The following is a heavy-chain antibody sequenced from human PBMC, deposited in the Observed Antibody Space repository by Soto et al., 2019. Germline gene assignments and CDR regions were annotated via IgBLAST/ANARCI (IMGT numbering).Heavy chain of an antibody. CDR3: ARDDGSSWYGAFDI. CDR2: IYSGGST. J-gene: IGHJ3*02. Sequence: GRSLRLSCAASGFTVSRNYMSWDRQTPGKGLEWVSVIYSGGSTYYADSVKGRFTISRDNSKNTLYLQMNSLRAEDTAVYYCARDDGSSWYGAFDIWGQGTMVTVS. D-gene: IGHD6-13*01. CDR1: GFTVSRNY. V-gene: IGHV3-53*01.